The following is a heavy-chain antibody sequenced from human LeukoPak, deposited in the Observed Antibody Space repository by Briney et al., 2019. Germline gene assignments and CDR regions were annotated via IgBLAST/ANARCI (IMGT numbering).Heavy chain of an antibody. D-gene: IGHD2-2*02. CDR2: ISSSGSTI. CDR1: GFTFSSYE. V-gene: IGHV3-48*03. Sequence: GGSLRLSCAASGFTFSSYEMNWVRQAPGKGLEWVSYISSSGSTIYYADSVKGRFTISRDNAKNSLYLQMNSLRAEDTAVYYCARDRGYCSSTSCYIGGIFDYWGQGTLVTVSS. CDR3: ARDRGYCSSTSCYIGGIFDY. J-gene: IGHJ4*02.